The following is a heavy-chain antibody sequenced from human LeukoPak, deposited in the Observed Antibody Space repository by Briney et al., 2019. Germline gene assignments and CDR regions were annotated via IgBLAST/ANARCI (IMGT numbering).Heavy chain of an antibody. V-gene: IGHV4-39*02. D-gene: IGHD6-19*01. Sequence: SSETLSLTCTVSGDSISTYYWGWIRQPPGKGLEWIGNIYYSGSTYYNPSLKSRVTISVDTSKNHFSLKLSSVTAADTAVYYCARLVAVAGVFDYWGQGTLVTVSS. CDR2: IYYSGST. CDR3: ARLVAVAGVFDY. CDR1: GDSISTYY. J-gene: IGHJ4*02.